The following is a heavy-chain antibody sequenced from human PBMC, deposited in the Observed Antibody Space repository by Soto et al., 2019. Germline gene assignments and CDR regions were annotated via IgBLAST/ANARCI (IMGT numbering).Heavy chain of an antibody. CDR1: GGTFSSYA. CDR2: IIPIFGTA. D-gene: IGHD6-13*01. CDR3: ARSGIAAAGTSPLYYGMDV. V-gene: IGHV1-69*13. Sequence: SVKVSCKASGGTFSSYAISWVRQAPGQGLEWMGGIIPIFGTANYAQKFQGRVTITADESTSTAYMELSSLRSEDTAVYYCARSGIAAAGTSPLYYGMDVWGQGTTVTVSS. J-gene: IGHJ6*02.